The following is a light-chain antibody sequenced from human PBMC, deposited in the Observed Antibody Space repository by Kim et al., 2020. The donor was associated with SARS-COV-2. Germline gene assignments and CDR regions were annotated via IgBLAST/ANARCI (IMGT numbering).Light chain of an antibody. CDR1: NIGSKS. J-gene: IGLJ3*02. CDR2: YDS. CDR3: LVWDSSSDHWV. V-gene: IGLV3-21*04. Sequence: SGKTARITCGGNNIGSKSVHWYQQKPGQAPVLVIYYDSDRPSGLRERFSGSNSGNTASLTISRVEAGDEGDYYCLVWDSSSDHWVFGGGTQLTVL.